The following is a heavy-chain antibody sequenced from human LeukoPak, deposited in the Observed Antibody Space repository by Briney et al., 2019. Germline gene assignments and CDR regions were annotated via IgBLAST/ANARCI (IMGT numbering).Heavy chain of an antibody. CDR1: GYTFTGYY. CDR3: ATLTSRVGALAGLDY. D-gene: IGHD1-26*01. J-gene: IGHJ4*02. CDR2: INPNSGGT. V-gene: IGHV1-2*02. Sequence: ASVKVSCKASGYTFTGYYMHWVRQAPGQGLEWMGWINPNSGGTNYAQKFQGRVTMTRDTSISTAYMELSRLRSDDTAVYYCATLTSRVGALAGLDYWGQGTLVTVSS.